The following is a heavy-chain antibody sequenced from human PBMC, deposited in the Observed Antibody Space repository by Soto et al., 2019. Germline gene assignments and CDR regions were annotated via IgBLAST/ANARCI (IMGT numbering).Heavy chain of an antibody. D-gene: IGHD3-10*01. CDR3: SKGPSGSGDYYFDY. Sequence: EVQLVESGGGLVQPGRSLRLSCATSGFTFKDYAMHWVRLAPGKGLEWVSGIDWRSRAIGYADSVKGRFTISRDNAKDSMYLQMDSLRTDDTAFYYCSKGPSGSGDYYFDYWGQGNLVTVSS. J-gene: IGHJ4*02. CDR1: GFTFKDYA. V-gene: IGHV3-9*01. CDR2: IDWRSRAI.